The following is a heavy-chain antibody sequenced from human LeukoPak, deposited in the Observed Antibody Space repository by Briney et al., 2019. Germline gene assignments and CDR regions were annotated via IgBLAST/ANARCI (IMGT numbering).Heavy chain of an antibody. J-gene: IGHJ4*02. CDR1: GFTFSSYE. CDR3: ARGLSSGYPLFDY. Sequence: PGGSLRLSCAASGFTFSSYEMNWVRQAPGKGLEWVSYISSSGSTIYYADSVKGRFTISRDNAKNPLYLQMNSLRAEDTAVYYCARGLSSGYPLFDYWGQGTLVTVSS. CDR2: ISSSGSTI. V-gene: IGHV3-48*03. D-gene: IGHD3-22*01.